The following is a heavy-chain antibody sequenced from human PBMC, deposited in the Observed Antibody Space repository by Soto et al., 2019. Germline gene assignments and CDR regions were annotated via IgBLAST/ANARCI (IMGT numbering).Heavy chain of an antibody. CDR1: GGTFSSYT. Sequence: SVKVSCKASGGTFSSYTISWVRQAPGQGLEWMGRIIPILGIANYAQKFQGRVTITADKSTSTAYMELSSLRSEDTAVYYCASSLIYYYDSSGYLVTTLDYWGQGTLVTVSS. V-gene: IGHV1-69*02. D-gene: IGHD3-22*01. J-gene: IGHJ4*02. CDR2: IIPILGIA. CDR3: ASSLIYYYDSSGYLVTTLDY.